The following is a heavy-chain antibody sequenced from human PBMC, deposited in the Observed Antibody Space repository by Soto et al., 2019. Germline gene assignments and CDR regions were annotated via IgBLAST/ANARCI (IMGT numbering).Heavy chain of an antibody. V-gene: IGHV4-34*01. CDR1: GGSISSYY. CDR2: INHSGST. J-gene: IGHJ6*02. Sequence: SETLSLTCTVSGGSISSYYWSWIRQPPGKGLEWIGEINHSGSTNYNPSLKSRVTISVDTSKNQFSLKLSSVTAADTAVYYCARGRGYSSSSWRSYYYGMDVWGQGTTVTVSS. D-gene: IGHD6-6*01. CDR3: ARGRGYSSSSWRSYYYGMDV.